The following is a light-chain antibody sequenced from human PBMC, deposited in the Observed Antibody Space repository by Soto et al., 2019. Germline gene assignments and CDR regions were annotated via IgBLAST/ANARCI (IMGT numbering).Light chain of an antibody. CDR1: SSNIRGNS. CDR2: DDN. CDR3: GSWDSSLSAYV. J-gene: IGLJ1*01. V-gene: IGLV1-51*01. Sequence: QSVMTQPPSVSAAPGQKVTISCSGSSSNIRGNSVSWYQQLPGTAPKLLIYDDNKRPSGIPDRFSGSKSGTSATLGITGCQTGDEADYYCGSWDSSLSAYVFGTGTKLTVL.